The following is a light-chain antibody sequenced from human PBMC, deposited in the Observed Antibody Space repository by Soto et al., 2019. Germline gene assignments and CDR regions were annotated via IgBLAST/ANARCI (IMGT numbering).Light chain of an antibody. CDR1: QSLLHSNGKTY. J-gene: IGKJ2*01. Sequence: DVVLTQTPLSLSVTPGQAASISCKSTQSLLHSNGKTYFYWYLQKPGQPPQLLIYEVSNRFSRAPDRFSGSGSGTDFTLNISRVEAEDVGVYYCMQRFQLPPTFGQGTKLEIK. V-gene: IGKV2D-29*01. CDR2: EVS. CDR3: MQRFQLPPT.